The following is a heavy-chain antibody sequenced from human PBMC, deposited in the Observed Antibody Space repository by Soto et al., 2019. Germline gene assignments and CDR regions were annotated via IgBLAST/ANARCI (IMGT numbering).Heavy chain of an antibody. Sequence: EVQLVQSGAEVKKPGATVKISCKVSGYIFTDYYVYWVQQAPGKGLEWMGFLDPEDGETMYAEKFQGRINITADTSTETAYMELSGLRSEDTAVYYCATASSIGGRLWYFDLWGRGTLVTVSS. CDR3: ATASSIGGRLWYFDL. J-gene: IGHJ2*01. CDR2: LDPEDGET. D-gene: IGHD6-6*01. CDR1: GYIFTDYY. V-gene: IGHV1-69-2*01.